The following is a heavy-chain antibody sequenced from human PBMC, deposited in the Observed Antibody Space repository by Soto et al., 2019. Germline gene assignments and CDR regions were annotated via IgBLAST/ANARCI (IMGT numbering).Heavy chain of an antibody. CDR2: ISSNSNYI. CDR3: ARELAVAGYDY. V-gene: IGHV3-21*01. J-gene: IGHJ4*02. CDR1: GFTFSTYS. Sequence: GGSLRLSCAASGFTFSTYSMNWVRQAPGKGLEWVSSISSNSNYIYYADSVRGRFTISRDNAKNSLYLQMNSLRAEDTAVYYCARELAVAGYDYWGQGTLVTVPQ. D-gene: IGHD6-19*01.